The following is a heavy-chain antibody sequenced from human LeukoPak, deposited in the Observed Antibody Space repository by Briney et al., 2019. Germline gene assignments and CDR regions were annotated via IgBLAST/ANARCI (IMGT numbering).Heavy chain of an antibody. D-gene: IGHD5-24*01. CDR2: VHTTGGT. Sequence: PSETLSLTCTVSGDSISRYYWSWVRQPAGKGLQWMGRVHTTGGTHYNPSLESRVSVSLDTSKNQFSLTVSSVIAADTAVYYCASQTSGATYFHSWGQGILVTVSS. CDR3: ASQTSGATYFHS. CDR1: GDSISRYY. J-gene: IGHJ4*02. V-gene: IGHV4-4*07.